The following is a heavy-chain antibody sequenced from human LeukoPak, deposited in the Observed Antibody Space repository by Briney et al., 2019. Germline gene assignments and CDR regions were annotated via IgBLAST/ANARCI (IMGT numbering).Heavy chain of an antibody. CDR2: INPNSGGT. CDR1: GYPFYTYG. J-gene: IGHJ4*02. D-gene: IGHD6-13*01. V-gene: IGHV1-2*02. Sequence: ASVKVSCKASGYPFYTYGISWVRQAPGQGLEWMGWINPNSGGTNYAQKFQGRVTMTRDTSISTAYMELSRLRSDDTAVYYCARDLSRYSSSFLGYWGQGTLVTVSS. CDR3: ARDLSRYSSSFLGY.